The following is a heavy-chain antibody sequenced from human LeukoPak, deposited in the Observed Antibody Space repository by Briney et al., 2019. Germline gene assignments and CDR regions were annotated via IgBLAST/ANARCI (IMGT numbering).Heavy chain of an antibody. V-gene: IGHV3-11*01. CDR3: ARAAGWFDP. J-gene: IGHJ5*02. Sequence: GGSLRLSCAASGFTFSDYYMTWIRQAPGKGLEWVSYISSSSNNIHYANSVRGRFTISRDNAKNSVYLQMNSLRAEDTATYYCARAAGWFDPWGQGTLVTVSS. CDR1: GFTFSDYY. CDR2: ISSSSNNI.